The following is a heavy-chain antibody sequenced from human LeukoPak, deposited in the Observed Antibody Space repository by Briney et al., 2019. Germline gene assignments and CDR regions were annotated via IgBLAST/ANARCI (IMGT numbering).Heavy chain of an antibody. CDR2: IYHSGST. V-gene: IGHV4-38-2*02. CDR1: GYSISSGYY. Sequence: SETLSLTCTVSGYSISSGYYWGWIRQPPGKGLEGIGSIYHSGSTYYNPSLKSRVTISVDTSKNQFSLKLSSVTAADTAVYHCASLSGSYYVADYCGRGTLVTVSS. D-gene: IGHD1-26*01. CDR3: ASLSGSYYVADY. J-gene: IGHJ4*02.